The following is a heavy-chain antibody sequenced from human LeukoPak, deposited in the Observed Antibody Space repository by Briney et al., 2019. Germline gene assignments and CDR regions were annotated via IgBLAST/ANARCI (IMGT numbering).Heavy chain of an antibody. D-gene: IGHD5-18*01. V-gene: IGHV3-21*01. CDR2: ISSSSSYI. CDR3: ARDLGYSYGHVDY. Sequence: GGSLRLSCAASGFTVSSNYMSWVRQAPGKGLEWGSSISSSSSYIYYADSVKGRFTISRDNAKNSLYLQMNSLRAEDTAVYYCARDLGYSYGHVDYWGQGTLVTVSS. CDR1: GFTVSSNY. J-gene: IGHJ4*02.